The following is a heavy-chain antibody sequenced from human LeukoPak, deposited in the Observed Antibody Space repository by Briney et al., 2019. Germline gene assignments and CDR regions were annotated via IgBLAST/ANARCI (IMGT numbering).Heavy chain of an antibody. CDR2: ISSTSSYI. J-gene: IGHJ3*02. CDR1: GFTFSTFT. D-gene: IGHD3-16*01. Sequence: GGPLRLSCAASGFTFSTFTMNWVRQAPGKGLEWVSSISSTSSYIYYADSVKGRFTISRDNAKNSLYLQMNSLRAEDTAVYYCARDRISVWGSSHEAFDIWGQGTMVTVSS. CDR3: ARDRISVWGSSHEAFDI. V-gene: IGHV3-21*01.